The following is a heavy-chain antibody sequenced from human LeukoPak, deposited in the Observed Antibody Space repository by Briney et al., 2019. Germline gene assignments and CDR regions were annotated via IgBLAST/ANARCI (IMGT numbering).Heavy chain of an antibody. V-gene: IGHV3-30*04. CDR3: AREASSGWYDY. D-gene: IGHD6-19*01. CDR2: ISYDGRNE. Sequence: PGGSLILSCAASGFTFRSYTIHWVRRAPGKGLEWVAVISYDGRNEYYADSVKGRFTISRDNSKNTLFLQMNSLRADDTALYYCAREASSGWYDYWGQGTLVTVSS. CDR1: GFTFRSYT. J-gene: IGHJ4*02.